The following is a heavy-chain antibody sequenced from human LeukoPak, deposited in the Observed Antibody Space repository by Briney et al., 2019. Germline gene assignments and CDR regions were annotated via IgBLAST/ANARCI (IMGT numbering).Heavy chain of an antibody. CDR3: AIVGGALRSTSCFQRFDP. CDR2: IRYDGSNK. V-gene: IGHV3-30*02. Sequence: GGSLRLSCAASGFTFSSYGMHRVRQAPGKGLEWVAFIRYDGSNKYYADSVKGRFTISRDNFKNPLYLQMNSLRAEDTAVYYCAIVGGALRSTSCFQRFDPWGQGSLVTVSS. D-gene: IGHD2-2*01. CDR1: GFTFSSYG. J-gene: IGHJ5*02.